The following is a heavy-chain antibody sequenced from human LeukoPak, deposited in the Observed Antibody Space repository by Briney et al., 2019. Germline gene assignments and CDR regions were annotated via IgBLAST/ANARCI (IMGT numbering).Heavy chain of an antibody. V-gene: IGHV4-38-2*01. J-gene: IGHJ4*02. D-gene: IGHD1-26*01. CDR1: GYAIRSGFY. Sequence: SETLSLTCGVSGYAIRSGFYWGWIRQPPGKGLEWIGSIYHSGSTYYNPSLKSRVTISVDTSENQFSLKVTSVTAADTAVYYCARAVGTTTTLFDYWGQGTLVTVSS. CDR2: IYHSGST. CDR3: ARAVGTTTTLFDY.